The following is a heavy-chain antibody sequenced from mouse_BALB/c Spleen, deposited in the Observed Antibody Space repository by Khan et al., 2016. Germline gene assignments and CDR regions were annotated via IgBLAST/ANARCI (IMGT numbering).Heavy chain of an antibody. CDR1: GYTFTDYY. CDR2: IYPGSSTT. D-gene: IGHD2-2*01. Sequence: QVQLQQSGPELVKPGASLKIPCKASGYTFTDYYINWVKQKPGQGLEWIGWIYPGSSTTKYNEKFKGKATLTVHTSSSPAYMQFSSLTSEDTAVYFCARGGYDSCFAYWGQGTLVTGSA. CDR3: ARGGYDSCFAY. V-gene: IGHV1-84*02. J-gene: IGHJ3*01.